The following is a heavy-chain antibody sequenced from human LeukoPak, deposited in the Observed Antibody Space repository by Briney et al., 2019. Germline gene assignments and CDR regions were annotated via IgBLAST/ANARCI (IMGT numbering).Heavy chain of an antibody. CDR2: IWYDGSKR. Sequence: GGSLRLSCTASGFTFSNHGLHWVRQAPGKGLEWMALIWYDGSKRYYADSVQGRFTISRDDSKNTLFLQMNSLRAEDTAVYYCAREPYEGYYFDYWGQGTLVTVSS. D-gene: IGHD5-12*01. CDR1: GFTFSNHG. CDR3: AREPYEGYYFDY. V-gene: IGHV3-33*01. J-gene: IGHJ4*02.